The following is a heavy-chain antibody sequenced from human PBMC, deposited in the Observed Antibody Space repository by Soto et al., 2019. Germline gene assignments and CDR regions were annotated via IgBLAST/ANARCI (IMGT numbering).Heavy chain of an antibody. Sequence: QVQLVQSGAEVKKPGASVKVSCKASGYTFTSYGISWVRQAPGQGLEWMGWISAYNGNTNYAQKLQGRVTMTTDTSPSTAYMELRSLRSDDTAVYYCARDGYCSSTSCFPYYYYGMDVWGQGTTVTVSS. J-gene: IGHJ6*02. D-gene: IGHD2-2*01. CDR1: GYTFTSYG. CDR2: ISAYNGNT. CDR3: ARDGYCSSTSCFPYYYYGMDV. V-gene: IGHV1-18*01.